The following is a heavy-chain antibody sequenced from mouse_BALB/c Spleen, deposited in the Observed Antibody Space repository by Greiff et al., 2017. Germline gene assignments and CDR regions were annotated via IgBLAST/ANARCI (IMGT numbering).Heavy chain of an antibody. CDR1: GFTFSSFG. J-gene: IGHJ3*01. V-gene: IGHV5-17*02. Sequence: EVQLVESGGGLVQPGGSRKLSCAASGFTFSSFGMHWVRQAPEKGLEWVAYISSGSSTIYYADTMKGRFTTSRDNPENTLFLRMTSLRSEDTAMYYCARPAYWGQGTLVTVSA. CDR3: ARPAY. CDR2: ISSGSSTI.